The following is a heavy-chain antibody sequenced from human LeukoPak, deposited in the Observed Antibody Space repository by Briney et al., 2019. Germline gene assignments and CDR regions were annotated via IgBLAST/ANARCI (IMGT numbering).Heavy chain of an antibody. Sequence: PGGSLRLSCAASGFTFSSYSMNWVRQAPGKGLEWVSYISSASSTIYYADSVKGRFTISRDNAKNSLYLQMNSLRAEDTAVYYCARGENWQQLVHFWGQGTLVTVSS. CDR1: GFTFSSYS. J-gene: IGHJ4*02. D-gene: IGHD6-13*01. V-gene: IGHV3-48*01. CDR2: ISSASSTI. CDR3: ARGENWQQLVHF.